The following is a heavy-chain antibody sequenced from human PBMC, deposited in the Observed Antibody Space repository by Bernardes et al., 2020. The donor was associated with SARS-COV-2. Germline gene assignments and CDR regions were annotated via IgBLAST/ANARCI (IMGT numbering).Heavy chain of an antibody. CDR3: ARQSPHYYYDSSGDYRMGAFDI. D-gene: IGHD3-22*01. Sequence: SETLSLTCTVSGVSIGSRSYYWGWLLQPPGKGLEWIGNIYYSGNTYYNPSLKSRVTISVNTSKNQFSLKLSSVTAADTAVYYCARQSPHYYYDSSGDYRMGAFDIWGQGKMVTVSS. V-gene: IGHV4-39*01. CDR2: IYYSGNT. CDR1: GVSIGSRSYY. J-gene: IGHJ3*02.